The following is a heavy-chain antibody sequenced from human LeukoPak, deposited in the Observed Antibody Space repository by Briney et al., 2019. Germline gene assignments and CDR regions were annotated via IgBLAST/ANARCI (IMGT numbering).Heavy chain of an antibody. J-gene: IGHJ6*03. D-gene: IGHD4-17*01. CDR2: IYYSGST. V-gene: IGHV4-59*01. Sequence: PSETLSLTCTVSGGSISSYYWSWIRQPPGKGLEWIGYIYYSGSTNSSPSLKSRVTISVDTSKNQFSLKLSSVTPADTAVYYCARVHTKAYGYYYYMDVWGKGTTVTVSS. CDR1: GGSISSYY. CDR3: ARVHTKAYGYYYYMDV.